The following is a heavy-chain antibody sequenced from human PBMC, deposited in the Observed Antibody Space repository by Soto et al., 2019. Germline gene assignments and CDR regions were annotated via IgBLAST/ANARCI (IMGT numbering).Heavy chain of an antibody. CDR1: GGTFSSYA. Sequence: QVQLVQSGAEVKKPGSSVKVSCKASGGTFSSYAISWVRQAPGQGLEWMGGIIPIFGTANYAQKFQGRVTITADESTSTAYRELSSLRSEDTAVYYCARVGPYCGGDCPLGWFDPWGQGTLVTVSS. J-gene: IGHJ5*02. CDR3: ARVGPYCGGDCPLGWFDP. D-gene: IGHD2-21*02. V-gene: IGHV1-69*12. CDR2: IIPIFGTA.